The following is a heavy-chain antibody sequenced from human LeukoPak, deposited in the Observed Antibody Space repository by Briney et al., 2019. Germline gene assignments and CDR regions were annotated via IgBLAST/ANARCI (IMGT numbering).Heavy chain of an antibody. V-gene: IGHV3-7*01. J-gene: IGHJ4*02. CDR1: GFTFSDYY. CDR3: ARLDYGRIGY. D-gene: IGHD4-17*01. CDR2: IKQDGSEK. Sequence: GGSLRLSCAPSGFTFSDYYMSWIRQAPGKGLEWVTNIKQDGSEKYYVDSVKGRLTISRDNAKNSLYLQMNSLRAEDTAVYYCARLDYGRIGYWGQGTLVTVSS.